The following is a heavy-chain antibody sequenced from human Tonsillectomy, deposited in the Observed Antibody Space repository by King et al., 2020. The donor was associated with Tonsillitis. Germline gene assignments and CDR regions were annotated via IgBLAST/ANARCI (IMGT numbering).Heavy chain of an antibody. CDR2: IKSKTDGGAT. CDR1: GFTFRNAW. J-gene: IGHJ4*02. CDR3: TTDPSRSGWYGGDY. V-gene: IGHV3-15*01. Sequence: VQLVESGGGFVKPGGSLRLSFAASGFTFRNAWGSCVRQAPGEGLDWGGRIKSKTDGGATDYAAPVKGRFNISRDDSQNTLYLQMNSLKTEDTAVYYCTTDPSRSGWYGGDYWGQGTLVTVSS. D-gene: IGHD6-19*01.